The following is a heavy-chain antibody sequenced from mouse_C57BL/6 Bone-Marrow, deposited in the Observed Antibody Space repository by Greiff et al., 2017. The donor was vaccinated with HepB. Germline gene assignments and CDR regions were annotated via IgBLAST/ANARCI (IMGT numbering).Heavy chain of an antibody. CDR3: ARWGYPDY. CDR2: IAPSDSYS. CDR1: GYTFTSYW. Sequence: VQLQQPGAELVRPGTSVKLSCKASGYTFTSYWMHWVKQRPGQGLEWIGVIAPSDSYSNYNQKFKGKATLTVDTSSSTAYMQLSSLTSEDSAVYYCARWGYPDYWGQGTTLTVSS. D-gene: IGHD2-2*01. V-gene: IGHV1-59*01. J-gene: IGHJ2*01.